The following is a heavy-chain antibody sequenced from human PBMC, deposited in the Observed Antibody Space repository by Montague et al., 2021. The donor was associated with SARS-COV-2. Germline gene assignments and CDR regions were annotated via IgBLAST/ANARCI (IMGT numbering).Heavy chain of an antibody. CDR1: GFSLSTSGVG. V-gene: IGHV2-70*11. D-gene: IGHD3-9*01. CDR3: ARRTYDILTGYDYGMDV. CDR2: IDWDDDK. Sequence: PALVKPTQTLTLTCTFSGFSLSTSGVGVGWIRQPPGKALEWLARIDWDDDKYYSTSLKTRFTISKDTSKNQVVLTMTNMDPVDTATYYCARRTYDILTGYDYGMDVWGKGTTVTVSS. J-gene: IGHJ6*04.